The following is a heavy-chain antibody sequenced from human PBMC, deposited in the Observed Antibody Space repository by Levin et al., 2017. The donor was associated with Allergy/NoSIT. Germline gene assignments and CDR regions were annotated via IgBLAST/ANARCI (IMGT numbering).Heavy chain of an antibody. CDR3: TTAPGSISADRTPFDY. D-gene: IGHD3-10*01. CDR1: GFIFSNAW. Sequence: GGSLRLSCAASGFIFSNAWMSWVRQAPGKGLEWVGRIKSTNDGGTIDYAAPVKGRFTLSRDDSDKTLYLQMNSLKAEDTAVYYCTTAPGSISADRTPFDYWGQGTLVTVSS. J-gene: IGHJ4*02. CDR2: IKSTNDGGTI. V-gene: IGHV3-15*01.